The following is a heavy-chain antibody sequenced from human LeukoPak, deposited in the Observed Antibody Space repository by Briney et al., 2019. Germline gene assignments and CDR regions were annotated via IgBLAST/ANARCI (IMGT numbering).Heavy chain of an antibody. CDR3: ARGESGRGPALFDY. Sequence: PSETLSLTCAVYGESLSGYYWTWIRQSPGKGLEWIGEINHSGSTNYNPSLKSRVTISVDTSKNQFSLKLSSVTAADTAVYYCARGESGRGPALFDYWGQGTLVTVSS. CDR1: GESLSGYY. D-gene: IGHD2-15*01. CDR2: INHSGST. J-gene: IGHJ4*02. V-gene: IGHV4-34*01.